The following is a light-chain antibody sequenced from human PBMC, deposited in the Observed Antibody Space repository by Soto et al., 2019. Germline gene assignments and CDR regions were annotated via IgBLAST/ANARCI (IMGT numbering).Light chain of an antibody. CDR3: QQYGSSRT. V-gene: IGKV3-20*01. J-gene: IGKJ1*01. CDR1: QSVSSH. Sequence: EIVLTQSPGTLSLSPGERATLSCRASQSVSSHLAWYQQKRGQAPRLLIYDASSRASGIPARFSGSGSGTHFTLTISRLEPEDFAVYYCQQYGSSRTFGQGTKVDIK. CDR2: DAS.